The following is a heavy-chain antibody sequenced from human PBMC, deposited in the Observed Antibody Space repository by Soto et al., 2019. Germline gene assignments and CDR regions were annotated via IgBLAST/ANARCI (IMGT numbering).Heavy chain of an antibody. D-gene: IGHD1-1*01. J-gene: IGHJ6*02. V-gene: IGHV3-23*01. CDR1: GFSFDSYV. Sequence: EVYLLESGGDLVQPGGSLRLSCAASGFSFDSYVMNWVRQAPGKGLEWVSSISPSGGGANYADSVKGRFTISRDNSKKTLSLKMNSLRAEDTAVYYCAKDLEQLTWGLHRDGLDVWGQGTTVTVSS. CDR2: ISPSGGGA. CDR3: AKDLEQLTWGLHRDGLDV.